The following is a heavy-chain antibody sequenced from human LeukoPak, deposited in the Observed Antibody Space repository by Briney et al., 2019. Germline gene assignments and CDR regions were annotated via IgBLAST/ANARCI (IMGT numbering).Heavy chain of an antibody. D-gene: IGHD3-22*01. CDR3: ARDATYYYDSSGYSDY. J-gene: IGHJ4*02. V-gene: IGHV1-69*05. Sequence: SVKVSCKASGGTFSSYAISWVRQAPGQGLEWMGRIIPIFGTANYAQKFQGRVTITTDESTSTAYMELSSLRSEDTAVYYCARDATYYYDSSGYSDYWGQGTLVTVSS. CDR2: IIPIFGTA. CDR1: GGTFSSYA.